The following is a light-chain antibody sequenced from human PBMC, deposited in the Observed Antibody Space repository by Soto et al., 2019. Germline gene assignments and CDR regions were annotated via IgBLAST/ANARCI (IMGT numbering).Light chain of an antibody. CDR3: QSYDSSLSGVV. CDR2: GTS. V-gene: IGLV1-40*01. Sequence: QLVLTQPPSVSGAPGQRVTISYTGSSSNIGAGYDVHWYQQLPRTVPKLLIYGTSNRPSGVPDRFSGSKSGTSASLAITGLQAEDEADYYCQSYDSSLSGVVFGGGTKLTVL. CDR1: SSNIGAGYD. J-gene: IGLJ2*01.